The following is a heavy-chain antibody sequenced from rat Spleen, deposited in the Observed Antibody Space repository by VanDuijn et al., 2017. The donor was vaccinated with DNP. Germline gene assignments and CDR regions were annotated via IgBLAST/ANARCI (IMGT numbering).Heavy chain of an antibody. Sequence: EVQLVESGGGLVQAGRSLKLSCAASGFTFSDYNMAWVRQAPKKGLEWVATIIYDGSSTYYRDSVRGRFTISRDYARSTLYLQMDSLRSEDTATYYCATSSYYGYDYGFGYWGQGTLVTVSS. V-gene: IGHV5S10*01. D-gene: IGHD1-7*01. J-gene: IGHJ3*01. CDR1: GFTFSDYN. CDR2: IIYDGSST. CDR3: ATSSYYGYDYGFGY.